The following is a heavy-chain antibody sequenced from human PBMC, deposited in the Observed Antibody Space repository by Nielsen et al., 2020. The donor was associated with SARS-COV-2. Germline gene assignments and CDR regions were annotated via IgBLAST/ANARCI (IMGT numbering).Heavy chain of an antibody. CDR3: TRRDFDY. Sequence: GESLKISCAASGFTFSGSAMHWVRQASGKGLEWVGRIRSKANSYATAYAASVKGRFTISRDDSKNTAYLQMNSLKTEDTAVYYCTRRDFDYWGQGTLVTVSS. CDR2: IRSKANSYAT. CDR1: GFTFSGSA. V-gene: IGHV3-73*01. J-gene: IGHJ4*02.